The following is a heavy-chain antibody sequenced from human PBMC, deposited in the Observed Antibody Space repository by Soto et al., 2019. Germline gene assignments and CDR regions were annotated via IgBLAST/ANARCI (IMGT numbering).Heavy chain of an antibody. Sequence: QVQLVESGGGVVQPGRSLRLSCAASGFIFSNYGMHWVRQAPGKGLEWVAVITNDAGVIYYEDSVKGRFTISRDNSKTTLSLQMDSLRVEYTAVYYCVRDDLRVDNGMDVWGQGTVVTVSA. V-gene: IGHV3-33*01. J-gene: IGHJ3*01. CDR3: VRDDLRVDNGMDV. D-gene: IGHD2-8*01. CDR2: ITNDAGVI. CDR1: GFIFSNYG.